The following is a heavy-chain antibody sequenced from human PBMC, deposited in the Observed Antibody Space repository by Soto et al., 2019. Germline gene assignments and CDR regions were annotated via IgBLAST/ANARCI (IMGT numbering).Heavy chain of an antibody. CDR2: VRGNGDPP. D-gene: IGHD3-3*01. CDR3: VKSRGGNNFDFCD. Sequence: EGSLRLSCSASGFTFSSYAMHWVRQAPGKGLEYVSGVRGNGDPPFYADSVKGRFTISRDNSKNTLYLQMSSLSADDTAVYYCVKSRGGNNFDFCDWGQGALATVSS. J-gene: IGHJ4*02. CDR1: GFTFSSYA. V-gene: IGHV3-64D*06.